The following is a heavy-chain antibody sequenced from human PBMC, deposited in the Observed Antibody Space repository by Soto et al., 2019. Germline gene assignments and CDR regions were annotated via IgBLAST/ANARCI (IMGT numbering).Heavy chain of an antibody. Sequence: GGSLRLSCAASGFTFSSYGMHWVRQAPGKGLEWVAVISYDGSNKYYADSVKGRFTISGDNSKNTLYLQMNSLRAEDTAVYYCAKDAGITGTQYYFDYWGQGTLVTVSS. CDR2: ISYDGSNK. J-gene: IGHJ4*02. D-gene: IGHD1-20*01. V-gene: IGHV3-30*18. CDR1: GFTFSSYG. CDR3: AKDAGITGTQYYFDY.